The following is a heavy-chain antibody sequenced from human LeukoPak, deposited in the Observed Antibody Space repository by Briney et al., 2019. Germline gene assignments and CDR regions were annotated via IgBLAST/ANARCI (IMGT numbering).Heavy chain of an antibody. CDR1: GGSISSGGYS. CDR2: IYYSGST. D-gene: IGHD4-17*01. Sequence: SETLSLTCAVSGGSISSGGYSWSLIRQPPGKGLEWIGYIYYSGSTYYNPSLKSRVTISVDTSKNQFSLKLSSVTAADTAVYYCARSTVTTFRYYYYMDVWGKGTTVTVSS. CDR3: ARSTVTTFRYYYYMDV. V-gene: IGHV4-30-4*07. J-gene: IGHJ6*03.